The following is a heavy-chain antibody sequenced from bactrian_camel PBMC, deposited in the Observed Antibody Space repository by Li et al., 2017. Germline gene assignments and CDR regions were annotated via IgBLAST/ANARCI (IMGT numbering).Heavy chain of an antibody. CDR1: GNTIGWQFRC. D-gene: IGHD6*01. V-gene: IGHV3S53*01. Sequence: HVQLVESGGGSVQAGGSLRLSCLATGNTIGWQFRCMAWFRQAPGKAREGVAALSYSGATSYAESAKGRFTISRDNVENTLYLEMNTLKPDDTAMYYCAADPPDRTVCSWRSSWKFQGQGTQVTVS. J-gene: IGHJ4*01. CDR2: LSYSGAT.